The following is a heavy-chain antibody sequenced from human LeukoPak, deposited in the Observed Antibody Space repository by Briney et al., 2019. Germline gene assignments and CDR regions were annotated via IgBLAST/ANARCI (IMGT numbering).Heavy chain of an antibody. V-gene: IGHV1-69*13. D-gene: IGHD1-26*01. Sequence: SVKVSCKASGGTFSCYAISWVRQAPGQGLEWMGGIIPIFGTANYAQKFQGRVTITADESTSTAYMELSSLRSEDTAVYYCASGYYSGTNNWFDPWGQGTLVTVSS. CDR1: GGTFSCYA. CDR2: IIPIFGTA. CDR3: ASGYYSGTNNWFDP. J-gene: IGHJ5*02.